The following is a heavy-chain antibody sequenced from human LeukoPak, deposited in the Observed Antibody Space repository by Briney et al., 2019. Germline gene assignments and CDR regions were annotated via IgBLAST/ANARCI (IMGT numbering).Heavy chain of an antibody. CDR2: INPSGGST. CDR3: ARGSKNRGAAAGGLGY. J-gene: IGHJ4*02. D-gene: IGHD6-13*01. Sequence: GASVKVSCKASGYTFTSYYMHWVRQAPGQGLEWMGIINPSGGSTSYAQKFQGRVTMTRDTSTSTVYMELSSLRSEDTAVYYCARGSKNRGAAAGGLGYWGQGTLVTVSS. CDR1: GYTFTSYY. V-gene: IGHV1-46*01.